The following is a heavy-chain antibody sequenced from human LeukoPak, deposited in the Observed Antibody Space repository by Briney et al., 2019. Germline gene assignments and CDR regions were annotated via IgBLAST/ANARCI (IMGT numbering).Heavy chain of an antibody. Sequence: ASVKVSCKASGYTFAGYYTHWVRQAPGQGLEWMGWISAYNGNTNYAQKLQGRVTMTTDTSTSTAYMELRSLRSDDTAVYYRARGDYYDSSGYVDYWGQGTLVTVSS. D-gene: IGHD3-22*01. CDR3: ARGDYYDSSGYVDY. CDR1: GYTFAGYY. J-gene: IGHJ4*02. V-gene: IGHV1-18*04. CDR2: ISAYNGNT.